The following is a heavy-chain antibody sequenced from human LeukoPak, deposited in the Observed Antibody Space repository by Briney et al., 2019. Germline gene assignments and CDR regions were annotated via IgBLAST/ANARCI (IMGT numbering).Heavy chain of an antibody. J-gene: IGHJ4*02. Sequence: GASVKVSCKAFGYTFTGYYMHWVRQAPGQGLEWMGWINPNSGGTNYAQKFQGRVTMTRDTSISTAYMELSRLRSDDTAVYYCARDLPLLRIYFDYWGQGTLVTVSS. D-gene: IGHD1-26*01. CDR2: INPNSGGT. CDR3: ARDLPLLRIYFDY. CDR1: GYTFTGYY. V-gene: IGHV1-2*02.